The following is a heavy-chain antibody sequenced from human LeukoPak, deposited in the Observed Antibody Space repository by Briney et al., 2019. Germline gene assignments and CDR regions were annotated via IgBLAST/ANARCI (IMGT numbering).Heavy chain of an antibody. CDR2: IYYSGSS. J-gene: IGHJ4*02. Sequence: SETQSHTCTVSGGSISSRKYYWGWIRQPPGKGLEWIGSIYYSGSSYSNPSLKSRVTISVDTSKNQFSLKLSSVTAADTAVYYCASILAYCGADCYSDYWGQGTLVTVYS. CDR1: GGSISSRKYY. D-gene: IGHD2-21*02. CDR3: ASILAYCGADCYSDY. V-gene: IGHV4-39*01.